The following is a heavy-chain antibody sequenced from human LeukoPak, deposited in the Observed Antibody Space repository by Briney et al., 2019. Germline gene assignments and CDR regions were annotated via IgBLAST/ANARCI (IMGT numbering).Heavy chain of an antibody. D-gene: IGHD3-9*01. CDR1: GYTFTGYF. V-gene: IGHV1-2*02. J-gene: IGHJ4*02. CDR2: INPNTGGT. CDR3: ARVHATGYFSLDLGY. Sequence: AASVRVSCKASGYTFTGYFMHWVRQAPGQGLDWMGWINPNTGGTKYAQKFQGRVTMTRDTSIGTAYMELSTVTSDDTAVYFCARVHATGYFSLDLGYWGQGTLVTVSS.